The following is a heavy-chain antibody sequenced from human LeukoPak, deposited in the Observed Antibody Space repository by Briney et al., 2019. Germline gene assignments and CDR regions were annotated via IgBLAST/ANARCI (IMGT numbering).Heavy chain of an antibody. D-gene: IGHD6-13*01. Sequence: GGSLRLSCAASGFTFSSYGMHWVRQAPGKGLEWVAFIRYDGSNKYYADSVKGRFTISRDNSKNTLYLQMNSLRAEDTAVYYCAKDELRIAAAGSLVGYFDYWGQGTLVTVSS. CDR3: AKDELRIAAAGSLVGYFDY. CDR2: IRYDGSNK. V-gene: IGHV3-30*02. CDR1: GFTFSSYG. J-gene: IGHJ4*02.